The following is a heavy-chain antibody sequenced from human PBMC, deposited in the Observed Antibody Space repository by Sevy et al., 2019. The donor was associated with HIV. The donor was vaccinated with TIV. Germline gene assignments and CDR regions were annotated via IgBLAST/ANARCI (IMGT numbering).Heavy chain of an antibody. CDR3: AKALNPALESMLQVNLPTLKGFDV. CDR2: ITGPAYGT. Sequence: GGSLRLSCAASGFTFNTHAMTWVRPAPGKGLEWVSSITGPAYGTDYADSVKGRFTVSRDNSKNVLYLQMNSLRADDTDVYYCAKALNPALESMLQVNLPTLKGFDVWGQGTMVTVSS. V-gene: IGHV3-23*01. D-gene: IGHD2-8*01. CDR1: GFTFNTHA. J-gene: IGHJ3*01.